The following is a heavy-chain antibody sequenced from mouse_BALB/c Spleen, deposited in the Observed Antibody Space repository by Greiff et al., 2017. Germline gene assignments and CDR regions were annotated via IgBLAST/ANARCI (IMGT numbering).Heavy chain of an antibody. J-gene: IGHJ3*01. CDR2: INPSSGYT. D-gene: IGHD1-2*01. V-gene: IGHV1-4*01. Sequence: VQLQQSGAELARPGASVTMSCKASGYTFTSYTMHWVKQRPGQGLEWIGYINPSSGYTNYNQKFKDKATLTADKSSSTAYMQLSSLTSEDSAVYYCAREGIHYYGYGAYWGQGTLVTVSA. CDR1: GYTFTSYT. CDR3: AREGIHYYGYGAY.